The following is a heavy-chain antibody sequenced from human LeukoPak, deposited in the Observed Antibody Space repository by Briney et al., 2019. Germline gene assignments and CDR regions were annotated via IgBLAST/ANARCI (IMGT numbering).Heavy chain of an antibody. CDR2: IWYDGSNQ. CDR3: AKVSESGSYFDY. CDR1: GFTFSSYG. V-gene: IGHV3-30*02. Sequence: PGGSLRLSCAASGFTFSSYGMYWVRQAPGKGLEWVSFIWYDGSNQYYADSVKGRFTISRDNSKNTLYLQMNSLRAEDTAVYYCAKVSESGSYFDYWGQGTLVTVS. D-gene: IGHD1-26*01. J-gene: IGHJ4*02.